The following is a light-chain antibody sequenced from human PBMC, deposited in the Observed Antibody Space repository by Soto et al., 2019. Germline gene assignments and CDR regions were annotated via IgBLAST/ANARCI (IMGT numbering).Light chain of an antibody. CDR1: SSNIGSNY. CDR3: AVWDDSLSGVI. CDR2: GNS. Sequence: QSVVTQPPSASGTPGQRVTISCSGGSSNIGSNYVYWYKQLPGTAPKLLAYGNSQRPSGVPDRFSCSKSCTSASLAITGLWSEDEADYYCAVWDDSLSGVIFGGGTKLTVL. V-gene: IGLV1-47*03. J-gene: IGLJ2*01.